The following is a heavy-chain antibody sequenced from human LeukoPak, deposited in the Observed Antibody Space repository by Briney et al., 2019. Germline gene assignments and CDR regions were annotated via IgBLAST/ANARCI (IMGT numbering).Heavy chain of an antibody. CDR2: INQSGIT. J-gene: IGHJ4*02. V-gene: IGHV4-34*01. CDR3: ARGGTFGEPFSRS. D-gene: IGHD3-10*01. Sequence: PSETLSLTCAVYGRSFSGFYWTWILQPPGKGLEWIGEINQSGITNYSPSLKSRMVISVDTSKKQFSLKLNSVTAADTAVYYCARGGTFGEPFSRSWGQGTLVTVSS. CDR1: GRSFSGFY.